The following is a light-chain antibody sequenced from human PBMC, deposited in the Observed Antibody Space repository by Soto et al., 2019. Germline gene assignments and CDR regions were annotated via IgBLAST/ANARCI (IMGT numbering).Light chain of an antibody. J-gene: IGLJ1*01. Sequence: QSVVTEAPGVAGAAGQGLSISCTRSRSNLGADCDVNWYQQLQGAAPKLLIYATSKGASGVPERLSGAKCGMSASLAVPGLEADYEADYYCYSYESSSCSGLVFGSGTKGTVL. CDR1: RSNLGADCD. CDR3: YSYESSSCSGLV. CDR2: ATS. V-gene: IGLV1-40*01.